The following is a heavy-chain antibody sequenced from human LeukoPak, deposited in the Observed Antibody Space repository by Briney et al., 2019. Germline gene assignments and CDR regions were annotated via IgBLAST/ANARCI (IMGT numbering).Heavy chain of an antibody. D-gene: IGHD6-13*01. Sequence: PSETLSLTCTVSGGSISSYYWSWIRQPPGKGLEWIGYIYYSGSTYYNPSLKSRVTISVDTSKNQFSLKLSSVTAADTAVYYCARDRDSSSWAARYYYYYGMDVWGQGTTVTVSS. CDR1: GGSISSYY. J-gene: IGHJ6*02. CDR3: ARDRDSSSWAARYYYYYGMDV. CDR2: IYYSGST. V-gene: IGHV4-59*06.